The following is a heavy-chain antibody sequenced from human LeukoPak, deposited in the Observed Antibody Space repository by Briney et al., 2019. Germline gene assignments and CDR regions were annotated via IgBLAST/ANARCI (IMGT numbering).Heavy chain of an antibody. Sequence: ASVKVSCKASGYTFTSYDINWVRQATGQGLEWMGWMNPNSGNTGYAQKFQGRVTMTEDTSTDTAYMELSSLRSEDTAVYYCARESQGVLRYFDWLSNYYYHMDVWGKGTTVTISS. J-gene: IGHJ6*03. V-gene: IGHV1-8*02. CDR2: MNPNSGNT. CDR3: ARESQGVLRYFDWLSNYYYHMDV. D-gene: IGHD3-9*01. CDR1: GYTFTSYD.